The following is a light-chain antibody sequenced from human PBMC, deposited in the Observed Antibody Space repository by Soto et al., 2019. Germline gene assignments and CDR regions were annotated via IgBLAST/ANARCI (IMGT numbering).Light chain of an antibody. CDR2: GAS. V-gene: IGKV3-15*01. J-gene: IGKJ5*01. Sequence: EVVMTQSPAPLSVSPGERATLSCRASQSVSSNLAWYQQKHGQAPRLLIYGASTRATGIPARFSGSGSGTEFTLTISSLQSEDFAVYYCQQYDNWPPITFGQGTRLEIK. CDR3: QQYDNWPPIT. CDR1: QSVSSN.